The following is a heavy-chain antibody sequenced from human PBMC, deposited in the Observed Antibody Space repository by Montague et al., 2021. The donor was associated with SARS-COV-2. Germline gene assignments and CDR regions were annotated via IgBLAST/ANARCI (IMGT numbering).Heavy chain of an antibody. D-gene: IGHD1-26*01. CDR2: IKPDGGEK. CDR3: ARDSRIVGATGDMDV. Sequence: SLRLSCEAYGFTFSSYWMSWVRQTPGKGLEWVANIKPDGGEKHYXDSXHGRFTISRDNAKNSLNLQMDSLRAEDTALYYCARDSRIVGATGDMDVWGQGTAVIVSS. CDR1: GFTFSSYW. V-gene: IGHV3-7*03. J-gene: IGHJ6*02.